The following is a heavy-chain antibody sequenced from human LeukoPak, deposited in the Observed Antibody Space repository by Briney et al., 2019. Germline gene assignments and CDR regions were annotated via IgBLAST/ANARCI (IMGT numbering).Heavy chain of an antibody. CDR1: GYSFTSYW. CDR2: TYPGDSDT. J-gene: IGHJ1*01. CDR3: ARLAYCGGDCSHGYFQH. V-gene: IGHV5-51*01. Sequence: GESLKISCKGSGYSFTSYWIGWVRQMPGKGLEWVGITYPGDSDTSYSPSFQGQVTISADKSISTAYLQWSSLKASDTAMYYCARLAYCGGDCSHGYFQHWGQGTLVTVSS. D-gene: IGHD2-21*02.